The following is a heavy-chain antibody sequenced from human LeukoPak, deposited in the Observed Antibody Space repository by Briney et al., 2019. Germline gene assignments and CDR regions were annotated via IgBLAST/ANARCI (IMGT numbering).Heavy chain of an antibody. Sequence: PPETLSLTCTVSGGSISSYYWSWIRQPPGKGLEWIGYVYYSGSTNYNPSLKSRVTISVDTSNNQFSLMLSSVTAADTAVYYCARAGSGYYPFDDWGQGTLVTVSS. CDR1: GGSISSYY. CDR2: VYYSGST. CDR3: ARAGSGYYPFDD. J-gene: IGHJ4*02. D-gene: IGHD3-22*01. V-gene: IGHV4-59*01.